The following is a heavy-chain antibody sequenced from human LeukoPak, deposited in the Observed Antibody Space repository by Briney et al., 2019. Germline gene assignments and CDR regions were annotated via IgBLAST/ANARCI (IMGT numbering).Heavy chain of an antibody. D-gene: IGHD2-2*01. J-gene: IGHJ6*02. Sequence: NPSETLSLTCTVSGGSISSYYWSWIRQPAGKGLEWIGRIYTSGSTNYNPSLKSRVTMSVDTSKNQFSLRLSSVTAADTAVYYCAREYCSSTSCYYGMDVWGQGTTVTVSS. V-gene: IGHV4-4*07. CDR2: IYTSGST. CDR1: GGSISSYY. CDR3: AREYCSSTSCYYGMDV.